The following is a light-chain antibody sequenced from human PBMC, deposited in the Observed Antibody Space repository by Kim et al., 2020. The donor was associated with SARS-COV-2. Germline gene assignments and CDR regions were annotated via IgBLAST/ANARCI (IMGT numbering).Light chain of an antibody. CDR3: QQYNSYPWT. CDR2: KTS. V-gene: IGKV1-5*03. CDR1: QSISTW. J-gene: IGKJ1*01. Sequence: AAVGDRVPCTCRASQSISTWLAWDQQKPGKAPKLLIYKTSSLQSGVPSRFSGSGSGTEFTLTVSSLQPDDLATYYCQQYNSYPWTFGQGTKVDIK.